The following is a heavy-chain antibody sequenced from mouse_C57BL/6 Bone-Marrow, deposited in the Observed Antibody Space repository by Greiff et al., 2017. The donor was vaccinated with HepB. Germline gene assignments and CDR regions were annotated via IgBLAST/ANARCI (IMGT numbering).Heavy chain of an antibody. V-gene: IGHV1-72*01. CDR1: GYTFTSYW. Sequence: QVQLKQPGAELVKPGASVKLSCKASGYTFTSYWMHWVKQRPGRGLEWIGRIDPNSGGTKYNEKFKSKATLTVDKPSSTAYMQLSSLTSEDSAVYYCTSSTLLRGTDYAMDYWGQGTSVTVSS. CDR2: IDPNSGGT. J-gene: IGHJ4*01. CDR3: TSSTLLRGTDYAMDY. D-gene: IGHD1-1*01.